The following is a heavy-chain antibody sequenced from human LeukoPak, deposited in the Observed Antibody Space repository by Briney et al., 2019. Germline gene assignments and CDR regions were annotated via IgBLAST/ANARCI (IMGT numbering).Heavy chain of an antibody. J-gene: IGHJ4*02. D-gene: IGHD6-13*01. V-gene: IGHV3-23*01. Sequence: GGSLRLSCAASGFIFSSYAMSWVRQAPGKGLEWVSAISGSGGSTYYADSVKGRFTISRDNSKNTLYLQMNSLRAEDTAVYYCAKVGGSSSWYLKYDNWGQGTLVTVSS. CDR2: ISGSGGST. CDR1: GFIFSSYA. CDR3: AKVGGSSSWYLKYDN.